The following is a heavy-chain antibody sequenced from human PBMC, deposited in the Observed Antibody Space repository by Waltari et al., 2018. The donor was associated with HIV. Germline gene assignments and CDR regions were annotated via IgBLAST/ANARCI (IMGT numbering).Heavy chain of an antibody. CDR1: GFSFSDYF. CDR2: VGSTGTNT. Sequence: QVQLVESGGGVVQPGGSVRLSCAAAGFSFSDYFMSWFSQIPGKRPEWFAYVGSTGTNTHYADSVKGRFTISRDNAKNSLYLQMNSLRTDDAGVYYCARDRCGTPSCPYYYGSDVWGPGTAVTVSS. J-gene: IGHJ6*02. D-gene: IGHD1-7*01. CDR3: ARDRCGTPSCPYYYGSDV. V-gene: IGHV3-11*04.